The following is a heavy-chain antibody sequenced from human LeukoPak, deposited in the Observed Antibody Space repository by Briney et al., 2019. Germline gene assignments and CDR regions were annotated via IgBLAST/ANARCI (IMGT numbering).Heavy chain of an antibody. V-gene: IGHV3-72*01. CDR2: AKNKANSYTT. CDR1: GFTFSDHY. CDR3: ARVEWRGSYFIDY. J-gene: IGHJ4*02. Sequence: RGSLRLSCAASGFTFSDHYMDWVRQAPGKGLEWVGRAKNKANSYTTEYAASVKGRFTISRDDSQNSLYLQMNSLKTEDTAVYYCARVEWRGSYFIDYWGQGTLVTVFS. D-gene: IGHD1-26*01.